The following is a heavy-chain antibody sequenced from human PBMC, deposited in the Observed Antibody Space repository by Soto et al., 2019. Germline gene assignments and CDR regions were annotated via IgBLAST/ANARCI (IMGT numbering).Heavy chain of an antibody. J-gene: IGHJ6*02. V-gene: IGHV1-3*01. Sequence: ASVKVSCKASGYTFTSYAMHWVRQAPGQRLEWMGWINAGNGNTKYSQKFQGRVTITRDTSASTAYMELSSLRSDDTAVYYCARCPPSAYSGYATGYGMDVWGQGTTVTVSS. CDR1: GYTFTSYA. CDR3: ARCPPSAYSGYATGYGMDV. CDR2: INAGNGNT. D-gene: IGHD5-12*01.